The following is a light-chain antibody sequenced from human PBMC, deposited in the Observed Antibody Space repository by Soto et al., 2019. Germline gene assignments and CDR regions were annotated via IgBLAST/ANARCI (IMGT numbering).Light chain of an antibody. CDR2: NTN. CDR3: VLYMGGGVWV. Sequence: VVTQEPSFSVSPGRTVTLTCGLSSGSVSTNYYPSWYQQTPGQAPRALIYNTNTRSSGVPDRFSGSILGNKAALTITGALADDESDYYCVLYMGGGVWVFGGGTKVTVL. J-gene: IGLJ3*02. V-gene: IGLV8-61*01. CDR1: SGSVSTNYY.